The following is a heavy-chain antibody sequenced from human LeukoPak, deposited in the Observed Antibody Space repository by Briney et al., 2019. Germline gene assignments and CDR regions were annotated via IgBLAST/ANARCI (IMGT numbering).Heavy chain of an antibody. V-gene: IGHV3-48*03. J-gene: IGHJ6*02. Sequence: GGSLRLSCAASGFTFSSYEMNWVRQAPGKGLEWISYISSSGDTIYYADSVKGRFTISRDNAKNSLYLQMTSLRAEDTAVYYCARERFGSGSRYGMDVWGQGTTVTVSS. CDR2: ISSSGDTI. CDR3: ARERFGSGSRYGMDV. CDR1: GFTFSSYE. D-gene: IGHD3-10*01.